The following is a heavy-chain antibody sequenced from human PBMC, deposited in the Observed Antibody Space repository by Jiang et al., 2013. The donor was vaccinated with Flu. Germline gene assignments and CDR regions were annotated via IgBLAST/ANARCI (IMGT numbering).Heavy chain of an antibody. J-gene: IGHJ4*02. D-gene: IGHD2-2*01. Sequence: PGGPVRLSCAASGFTFSSYWMSWVRQAPGKGLEWVANIKQDGSEKYYVDSVKGRFTISRDNAKNSLYLQMNSLRAEDTAVYYCARAGIVVVNYYFDYWGQGTLVTVSS. CDR3: ARAGIVVVNYYFDY. CDR2: IKQDGSEK. V-gene: IGHV3-7*01. CDR1: GFTFSSYW.